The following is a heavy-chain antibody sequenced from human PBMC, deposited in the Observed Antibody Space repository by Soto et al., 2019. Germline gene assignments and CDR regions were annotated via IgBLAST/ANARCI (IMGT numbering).Heavy chain of an antibody. CDR3: ARIRLSYYDFWSGYYRAHDAFDI. V-gene: IGHV4-39*07. CDR2: IYYSGST. Sequence: SETLSLTCTVSGGSISSSSYYWGWLRQPPGKGLERIGSIYYSGSTYYNPSLKSRVTISVDTSKNQFSLKLSSVTAADTAVYYCARIRLSYYDFWSGYYRAHDAFDIWGQGTMVTVSS. CDR1: GGSISSSSYY. D-gene: IGHD3-3*01. J-gene: IGHJ3*02.